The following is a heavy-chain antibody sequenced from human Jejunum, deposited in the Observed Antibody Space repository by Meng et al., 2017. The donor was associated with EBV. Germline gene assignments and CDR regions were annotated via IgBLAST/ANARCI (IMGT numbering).Heavy chain of an antibody. D-gene: IGHD3-3*01. CDR1: GFTFTNYD. CDR2: MNPSNGKT. CDR3: ARGAQPIDL. J-gene: IGHJ5*02. V-gene: IGHV1-8*01. Sequence: HVQLVQSGADVKKPGASVKVSCKASGFTFTNYDINWVRQASGPGLEWMGWMNPSNGKTGYAQKFQGRVTMTRDASTSTAYMELSSLRSDDTAVYFCARGAQPIDLWGQGTLVTVSS.